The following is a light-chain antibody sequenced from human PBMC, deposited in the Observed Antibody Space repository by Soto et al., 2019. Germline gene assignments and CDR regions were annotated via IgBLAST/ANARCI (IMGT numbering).Light chain of an antibody. V-gene: IGLV1-47*01. J-gene: IGLJ3*02. CDR2: KND. Sequence: QSVLTQPPSASVTPGQWVTISCSGSSSNIGNNYVFWYQQFQGIAPKLLIYKNDQRPSGVADRFCGSRSGTSDSLAIAGLGSEDEYDYYCASWDDGLNGTVFGGGTKLTVL. CDR3: ASWDDGLNGTV. CDR1: SSNIGNNY.